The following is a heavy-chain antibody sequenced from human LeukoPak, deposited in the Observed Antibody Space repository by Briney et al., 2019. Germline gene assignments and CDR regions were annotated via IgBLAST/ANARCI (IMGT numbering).Heavy chain of an antibody. D-gene: IGHD1-1*01. CDR3: ARDPQGGTTSDAFDI. CDR2: INHSGST. J-gene: IGHJ3*02. CDR1: GGSFSGYY. V-gene: IGHV4-34*01. Sequence: SETLSLTCAVYGGSFSGYYWSWIRQPPGKGLEWIGEINHSGSTNYNPSLKSRVTISVDTSKNQFSLKLSSVTAADTAVYFCARDPQGGTTSDAFDIWGQGTMVTVFS.